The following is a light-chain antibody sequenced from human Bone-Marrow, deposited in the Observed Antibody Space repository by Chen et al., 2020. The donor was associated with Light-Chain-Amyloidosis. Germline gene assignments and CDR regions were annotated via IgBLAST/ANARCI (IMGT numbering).Light chain of an antibody. CDR1: SSDVGGDNH. Sequence: QSALTQPASVSGSPGQSITISCPGTSSDVGGDNHVSWYQQHRDQAPKLMIYEVTNRPSWVPDRFSGSKSDNTASLTISGLQTEDEADYFCSSYTITNTLVFGSGTRVTVL. V-gene: IGLV2-14*01. CDR3: SSYTITNTLV. J-gene: IGLJ1*01. CDR2: EVT.